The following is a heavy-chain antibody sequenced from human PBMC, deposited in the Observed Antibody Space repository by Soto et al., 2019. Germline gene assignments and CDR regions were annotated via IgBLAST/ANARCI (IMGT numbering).Heavy chain of an antibody. D-gene: IGHD3-22*01. V-gene: IGHV5-10-1*01. Sequence: PGESLKISCKGSGYTFRNNWITWVRQMPGKGLEWIGRIDLTDSYTSYSPSFQGHVSFSADTSINTTYLQGSSLRASDTAMYYCARHWGAHYVRSGYHYALAYWGQGTPVTVSS. J-gene: IGHJ4*02. CDR2: IDLTDSYT. CDR3: ARHWGAHYVRSGYHYALAY. CDR1: GYTFRNNW.